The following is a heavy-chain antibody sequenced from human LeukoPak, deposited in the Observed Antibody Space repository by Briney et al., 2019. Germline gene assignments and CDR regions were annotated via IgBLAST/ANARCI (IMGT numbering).Heavy chain of an antibody. V-gene: IGHV1-69*13. D-gene: IGHD1-26*01. J-gene: IGHJ4*02. CDR1: GGTFSSYA. CDR2: IIPMFGTT. Sequence: SVKVSCKASGGTFSSYAFSWVRQAPGQGLEWMGGIIPMFGTTYYAQKFQGRVTITADESTSTAYMELSSLRSEDTAVYYCTRESGTYHGNDYWGQGTLVTVSS. CDR3: TRESGTYHGNDY.